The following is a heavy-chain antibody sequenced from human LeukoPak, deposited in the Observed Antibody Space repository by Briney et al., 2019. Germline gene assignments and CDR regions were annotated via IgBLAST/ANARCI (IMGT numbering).Heavy chain of an antibody. CDR2: ISSSSYI. CDR3: ARRPIEYYYDSSGYSDY. D-gene: IGHD3-22*01. Sequence: GGSLRLSCAASGFTFSSYSMNWVRQAPGKGLEWVSSISSSSYIYYADSVKGRFTISRDNAKNSLYLQMNSLRAEDTAVYYCARRPIEYYYDSSGYSDYWGQGTLVTVSS. V-gene: IGHV3-21*01. CDR1: GFTFSSYS. J-gene: IGHJ4*02.